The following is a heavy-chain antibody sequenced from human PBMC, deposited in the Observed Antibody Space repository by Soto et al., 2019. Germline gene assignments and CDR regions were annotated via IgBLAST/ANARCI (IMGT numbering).Heavy chain of an antibody. CDR2: ITGSSSSI. V-gene: IGHV3-48*02. D-gene: IGHD5-12*01. CDR3: ARDPISGYDYFDY. Sequence: EVQLVESGGGLVQPGGSLRLSCAASGFAFSTHSMNWVRQAPGKGLEWVSHITGSSSSIYYADSVKGRFTISRDNAKNSLYLQMTSLRDEDAAVYSCARDPISGYDYFDYWGQGTLVTVSS. J-gene: IGHJ4*02. CDR1: GFAFSTHS.